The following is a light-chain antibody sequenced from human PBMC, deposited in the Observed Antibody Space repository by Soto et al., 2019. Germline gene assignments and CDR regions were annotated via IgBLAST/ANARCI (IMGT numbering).Light chain of an antibody. V-gene: IGKV3-20*01. CDR2: GAS. Sequence: EIVLTQSPGTLSWSAGERATLSCRASQSVSSSYLAWYQQKTGQAPRLLIYGASSRATGIPARFSGSGSGTDFTLTISRLESEDFAVYYCQQYGSSPWTFGQGTKVDIK. CDR3: QQYGSSPWT. J-gene: IGKJ1*01. CDR1: QSVSSSY.